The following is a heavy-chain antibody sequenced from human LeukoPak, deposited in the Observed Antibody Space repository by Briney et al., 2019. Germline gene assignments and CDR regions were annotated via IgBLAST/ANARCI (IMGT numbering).Heavy chain of an antibody. V-gene: IGHV3-23*01. J-gene: IGHJ4*02. CDR1: GFTFRNSA. CDR2: FTGGDGSA. CDR3: AKEGFDY. Sequence: GGSRRLSCAASGFTFRNSAMSWVRQAPGKGLEWVSTFTGGDGSAYYADSVKGRFTISRDNSKNTLYLQMNSLRAEDTALYYCAKEGFDYWGQGTLVTVSS.